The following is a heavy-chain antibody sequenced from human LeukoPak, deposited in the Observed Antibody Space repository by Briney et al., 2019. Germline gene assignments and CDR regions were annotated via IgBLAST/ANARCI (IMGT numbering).Heavy chain of an antibody. V-gene: IGHV1-2*02. CDR1: GYTFTGHY. CDR3: ARWGGYVSGWSGPFDD. Sequence: ASVKVSCKASGYTFTGHYMHWVRQAPGQGLEWMGWIDPNSGGTNYAQKFQGRVTMTRDTSISTAYMELSSLRSDDTAVYYCARWGGYVSGWSGPFDDWGQGTLVTVSS. D-gene: IGHD6-19*01. CDR2: IDPNSGGT. J-gene: IGHJ4*02.